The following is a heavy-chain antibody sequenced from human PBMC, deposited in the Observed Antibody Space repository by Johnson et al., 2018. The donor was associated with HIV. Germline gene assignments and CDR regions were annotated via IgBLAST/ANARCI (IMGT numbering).Heavy chain of an antibody. V-gene: IGHV3-30-3*02. CDR3: AKNMKGERGSYAGAFDI. J-gene: IGHJ3*02. CDR1: GFTFSSYG. Sequence: QVQLVESGGGLVQPGGSLRLSCAASGFTFSSYGMHWVRQAPGKGLEWVAFISYDGSNKYYADSVKGRFTISRDNSKNSLYLQMNSRRAEDTALYYCAKNMKGERGSYAGAFDIWGQGTMVTVSS. D-gene: IGHD1-26*01. CDR2: ISYDGSNK.